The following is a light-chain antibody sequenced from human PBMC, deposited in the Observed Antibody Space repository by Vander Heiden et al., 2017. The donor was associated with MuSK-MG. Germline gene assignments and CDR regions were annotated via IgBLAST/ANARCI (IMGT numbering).Light chain of an antibody. CDR2: GAS. Sequence: EIVMTQSPATLSVSPGERATLSCRASQSISGNLAWYQQKPGQAPRLLIYGASTSATDIPASFSGSGSGTDFTLTISSLQSEDFAIYYCQQDNSWPRTFGQGTKVEIK. V-gene: IGKV3-15*01. CDR3: QQDNSWPRT. J-gene: IGKJ1*01. CDR1: QSISGN.